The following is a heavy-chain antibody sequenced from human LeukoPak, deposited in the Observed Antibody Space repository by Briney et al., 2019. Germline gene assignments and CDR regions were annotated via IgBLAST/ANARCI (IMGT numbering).Heavy chain of an antibody. CDR3: ASEVVVVAATPRFDY. CDR2: IYYSGST. V-gene: IGHV4-59*12. J-gene: IGHJ4*02. CDR1: GGSIRSYY. D-gene: IGHD2-15*01. Sequence: SETLSLTCTVSGGSIRSYYWSWIRQPPGKGLEWIAYIYYSGSTYYNPSLKSRVTISVDTSKNQFSLKLSSVTAADTAVYYCASEVVVVAATPRFDYWGQGTLVTVSS.